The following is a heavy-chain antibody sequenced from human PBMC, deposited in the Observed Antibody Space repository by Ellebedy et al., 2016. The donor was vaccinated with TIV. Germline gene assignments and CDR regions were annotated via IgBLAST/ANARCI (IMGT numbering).Heavy chain of an antibody. V-gene: IGHV3-33*01. CDR1: GFTFSSYG. CDR2: ICYDGSNK. CDR3: ARHYGDYGKDH. D-gene: IGHD4-17*01. Sequence: GGSLRLSXLASGFTFSSYGMHPLCQAPGKGLEWVAVICYDGSNKYYVDSVKGRFTISRDNSKNTLYLQMNSLRAEDEAVYYCARHYGDYGKDHWGQGTLVTVSS. J-gene: IGHJ4*02.